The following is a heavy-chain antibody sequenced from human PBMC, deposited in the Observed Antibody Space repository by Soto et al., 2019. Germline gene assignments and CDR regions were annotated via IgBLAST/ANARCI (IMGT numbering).Heavy chain of an antibody. J-gene: IGHJ3*02. CDR3: ARVIMGAMVHAFEI. V-gene: IGHV3-23*04. Sequence: EVQLVESGGGLVQPGGSLRLSCAASGFTFSSYAVNWVRQAPGKGLEWVSAINGGSSTTYYADSVKGRFTISRDNSRNTLYLQMNSLRAEDTAIYYCARVIMGAMVHAFEIWGQGTMVAVSS. CDR1: GFTFSSYA. D-gene: IGHD1-26*01. CDR2: INGGSSTT.